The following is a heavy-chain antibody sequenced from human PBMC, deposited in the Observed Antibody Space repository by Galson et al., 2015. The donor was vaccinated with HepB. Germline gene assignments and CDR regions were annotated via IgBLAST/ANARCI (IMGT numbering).Heavy chain of an antibody. CDR3: ARVADADYGDHSHFDS. J-gene: IGHJ4*02. V-gene: IGHV3-11*06. Sequence: PLRLSCAASGFSFSDYYMSWIRQAPGKGLEWLSYISSNTIYTNYADSVKGRFTVSRDNVKNSISLQMNRLSVEDTAIYYCARVADADYGDHSHFDSWGQGTLATVSS. D-gene: IGHD4-17*01. CDR1: GFSFSDYY. CDR2: ISSNTIYT.